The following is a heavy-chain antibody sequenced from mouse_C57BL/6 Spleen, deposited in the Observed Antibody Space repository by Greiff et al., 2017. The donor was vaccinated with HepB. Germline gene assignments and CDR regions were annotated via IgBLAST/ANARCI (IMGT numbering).Heavy chain of an antibody. J-gene: IGHJ4*01. CDR2: IRSKSNNYAT. V-gene: IGHV10-1*01. CDR3: GRHRNDGYYDY. CDR1: GFSFNTYA. D-gene: IGHD2-3*01. Sequence: EVQLVESGGGLVQPKGSLKLSCAASGFSFNTYAMNWVRQAPGTGLEWVARIRSKSNNYATYYADSVKDRFTISRDDSESMLYLQMNNLKTEDTAMYYCGRHRNDGYYDYWGQGTSVTVSS.